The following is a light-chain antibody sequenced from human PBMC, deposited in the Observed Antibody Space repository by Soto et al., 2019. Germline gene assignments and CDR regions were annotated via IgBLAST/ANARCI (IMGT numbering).Light chain of an antibody. Sequence: ILFTQSPATLSLSPGERATLSCGASQSVSSSYLAWYQLKPGLAPRLLIYDASSRATGIPDRLSGSGSGTDFTLTIKRLEPEDYAVYYCQQYRSLITFGQGTRLEI. CDR3: QQYRSLIT. V-gene: IGKV3D-20*01. CDR2: DAS. J-gene: IGKJ5*01. CDR1: QSVSSSY.